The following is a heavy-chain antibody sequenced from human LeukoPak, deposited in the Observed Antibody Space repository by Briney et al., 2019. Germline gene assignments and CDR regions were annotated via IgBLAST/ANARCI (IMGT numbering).Heavy chain of an antibody. CDR1: GDSITSAFW. V-gene: IGHV4-4*02. Sequence: TSETLSLTCAVSGDSITSAFWWSWVRQSPGKGLEWIGEISHSGATNHNPSLKSRVTMSADKSKNQLSLRVNSVTAADAAVYYCVRGDDYIFDYWGQETLVTVSS. CDR3: VRGDDYIFDY. CDR2: ISHSGAT. J-gene: IGHJ4*02. D-gene: IGHD4-11*01.